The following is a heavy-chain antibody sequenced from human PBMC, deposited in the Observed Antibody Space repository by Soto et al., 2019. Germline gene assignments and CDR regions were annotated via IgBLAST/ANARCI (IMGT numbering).Heavy chain of an antibody. CDR1: GFTFSEYS. CDR3: GKVSTFYDILTGYDSTNFFDH. Sequence: GGSMRLSCSASGFTFSEYSMHWVRQAPGKGLQYVSTISSDGDITYYADSVKGRFTISRDNSKNTLYLQMNSLRPEDTAVYYCGKVSTFYDILTGYDSTNFFDHWGQGTRVTVSS. CDR2: ISSDGDIT. V-gene: IGHV3-64D*06. J-gene: IGHJ5*02. D-gene: IGHD3-9*01.